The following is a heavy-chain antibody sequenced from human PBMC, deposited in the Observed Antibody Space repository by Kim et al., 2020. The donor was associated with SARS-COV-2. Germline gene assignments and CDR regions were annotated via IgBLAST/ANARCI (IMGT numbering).Heavy chain of an antibody. J-gene: IGHJ6*02. V-gene: IGHV1-69*13. Sequence: SVKVSCKASGGTFSSYAISWVRQAPGQGLEWMGGIIPIFGTANYAQKFQGRVTITADESTSTAYMELSSLRSEDTAVYYCARDRSGSYYVVVSKTYYYYYGMDVWGQGTTVTVSS. CDR3: ARDRSGSYYVVVSKTYYYYYGMDV. D-gene: IGHD1-26*01. CDR2: IIPIFGTA. CDR1: GGTFSSYA.